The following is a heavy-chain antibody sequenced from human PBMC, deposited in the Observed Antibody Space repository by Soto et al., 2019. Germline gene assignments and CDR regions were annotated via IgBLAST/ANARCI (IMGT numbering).Heavy chain of an antibody. Sequence: QVHLVESGGGVVQPERSLRLSCAASGFIFSNYGMHWVRQAPGKGLEWVAVVSSAGSTKYYADSVKGRFTISRDNSKNTVFLQMNSLRAEDTAVYYCAKDLGYSYGGFFDYWGQGTLVTVSS. CDR3: AKDLGYSYGGFFDY. J-gene: IGHJ4*02. CDR1: GFIFSNYG. V-gene: IGHV3-30*18. CDR2: VSSAGSTK. D-gene: IGHD5-18*01.